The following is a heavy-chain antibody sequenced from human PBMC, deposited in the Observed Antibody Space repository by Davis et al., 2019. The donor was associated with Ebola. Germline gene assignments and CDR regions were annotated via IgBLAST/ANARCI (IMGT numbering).Heavy chain of an antibody. Sequence: GSLRLSCTVSGGSISSSSYYWGWIRQPPGKGLVWIGYIYYSGSTYYNPSLKSRVTISVDTSKNQFSLKLSSVTAADTAVYYCARAQYYYDSSGYYLDAFDIWGRGTMVTVSS. CDR1: GGSISSSSYY. V-gene: IGHV4-61*05. D-gene: IGHD3-22*01. J-gene: IGHJ3*02. CDR2: IYYSGST. CDR3: ARAQYYYDSSGYYLDAFDI.